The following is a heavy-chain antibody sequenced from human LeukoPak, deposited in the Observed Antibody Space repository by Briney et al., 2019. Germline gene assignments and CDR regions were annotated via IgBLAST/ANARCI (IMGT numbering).Heavy chain of an antibody. CDR2: ISAYSGNT. V-gene: IGHV1-18*01. CDR1: SYTFATYG. D-gene: IGHD3-9*01. Sequence: GASVRVSCKASSYTFATYGISWVRQAPGQGLEWMGWISAYSGNTNYAQKLQGRVIMTTDTSTSTAYMELRSLRSDDTAVYYCARDGYDILTGYKLDYWGQGTLVTVSS. CDR3: ARDGYDILTGYKLDY. J-gene: IGHJ4*02.